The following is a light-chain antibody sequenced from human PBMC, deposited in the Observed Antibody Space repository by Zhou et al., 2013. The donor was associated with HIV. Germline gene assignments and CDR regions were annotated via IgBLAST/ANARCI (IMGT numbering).Light chain of an antibody. J-gene: IGKJ3*01. V-gene: IGKV3-20*01. CDR1: QSVSSSH. CDR3: QVYGNSPVFT. CDR2: GAS. Sequence: EIVLTQSPGTLSLSPGERAILSCRASQSVSSSHLAWYRQKPGQAPRLLIYGASSRATDIPDSFSGSGSGTDFTLTISRLEPEDFAVYFCQVYGNSPVFTFGPGTKVEI.